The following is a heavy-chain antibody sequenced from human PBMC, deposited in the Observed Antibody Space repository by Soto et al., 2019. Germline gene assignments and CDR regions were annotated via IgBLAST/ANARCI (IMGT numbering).Heavy chain of an antibody. CDR2: IYIGGNT. J-gene: IGHJ4*02. V-gene: IGHV3-53*01. CDR3: ARGDGYNYFDY. D-gene: IGHD2-21*01. Sequence: EVQLVESGGGLIQPGVSLRLSCAASGFTVSSNYMSWVRQAPGKGLEWVSVIYIGGNTYYADSVKGRFTISRDNSKNTLFLQTNSLGVEDTAVYYCARGDGYNYFDYWGQGTLVIVSS. CDR1: GFTVSSNY.